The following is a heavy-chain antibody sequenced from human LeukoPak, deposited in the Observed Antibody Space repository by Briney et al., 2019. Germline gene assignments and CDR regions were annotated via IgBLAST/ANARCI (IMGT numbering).Heavy chain of an antibody. CDR1: GFTFSDYY. CDR3: ARWHLIIISFAFDI. J-gene: IGHJ3*02. Sequence: GGSLRLSCAASGFTFSDYYMSWIRQAPGRGLEWVSYISSSGSTIYYADSVKGRFTISRDNAKNSLYLQMNSLTAEDTAIYYCARWHLIIISFAFDIWGQGTMVTVSS. CDR2: ISSSGSTI. V-gene: IGHV3-11*04. D-gene: IGHD2/OR15-2a*01.